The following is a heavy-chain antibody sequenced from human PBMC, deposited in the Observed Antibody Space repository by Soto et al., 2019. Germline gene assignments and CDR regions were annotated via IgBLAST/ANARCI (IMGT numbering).Heavy chain of an antibody. CDR3: ARQGRITMIVVVIRKDYYYGMDV. D-gene: IGHD3-22*01. CDR2: IYYSGST. CDR1: GGSISSSSYY. J-gene: IGHJ6*02. V-gene: IGHV4-39*01. Sequence: PSETLSLTCTVSGGSISSSSYYGGWIRQPPGKGLEWIGSIYYSGSTYYNPSLKSRVTISVDTSKNQFSLKLSSVTAADTAVYYCARQGRITMIVVVIRKDYYYGMDVWGQGTTVTVSS.